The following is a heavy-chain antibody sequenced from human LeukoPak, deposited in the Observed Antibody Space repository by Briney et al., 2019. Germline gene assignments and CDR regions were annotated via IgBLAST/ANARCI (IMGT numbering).Heavy chain of an antibody. D-gene: IGHD3-16*01. CDR2: IKSKTDGGTT. Sequence: GSLRLSCAASDFSFSTAWLNWVRQAPGKGLEWVGRIKSKTDGGTTDYAAPVKGRFTISRDDSKNMLYLQMNSLKTEDTAVYYCARTRGGTYFDYWGQGTLVTVSS. V-gene: IGHV3-15*07. CDR1: DFSFSTAW. CDR3: ARTRGGTYFDY. J-gene: IGHJ4*02.